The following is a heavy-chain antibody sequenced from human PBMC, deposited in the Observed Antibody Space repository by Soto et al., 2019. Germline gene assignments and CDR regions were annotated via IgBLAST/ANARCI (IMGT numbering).Heavy chain of an antibody. CDR1: GFPFNTYA. D-gene: IGHD2-15*01. V-gene: IGHV3-23*01. J-gene: IGHJ5*02. Sequence: GGSLRLSCEASGFPFNTYAMTWFRQLPGMGLEWVSTTSIGGNTDFAESVRGRFSVSRDNSKNTLYLQMTNLRAEDAAIYFCAKDLRPGLVVPTKSGFAPGGQGTGVTVSS. CDR3: AKDLRPGLVVPTKSGFAP. CDR2: TSIGGNT.